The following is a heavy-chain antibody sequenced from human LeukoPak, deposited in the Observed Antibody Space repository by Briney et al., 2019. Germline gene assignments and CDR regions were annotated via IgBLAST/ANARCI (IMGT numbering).Heavy chain of an antibody. V-gene: IGHV4-59*08. D-gene: IGHD3-22*01. CDR1: GGSMSGFF. CDR2: IYYSGSST. J-gene: IGHJ4*02. CDR3: ACGGGHSSGYYEFDY. Sequence: NPSETLSLTCTVSGGSMSGFFWTWIRQPPGRELEWIGSIYYSGSSTKYNPSLKSRVTISVDTSKNQFSLKLSSVTAADTAVYYCACGGGHSSGYYEFDYWGQGTLVTVSS.